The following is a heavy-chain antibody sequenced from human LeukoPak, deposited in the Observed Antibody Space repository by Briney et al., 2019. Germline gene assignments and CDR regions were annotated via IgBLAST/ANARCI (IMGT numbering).Heavy chain of an antibody. CDR3: ARDRGDGYNLFWYFDL. J-gene: IGHJ2*01. CDR1: GGTFSSYA. CDR2: IIPIFGTA. Sequence: SVKVSCKASGGTFSSYAISWVRQAPGQGLEWMGGIIPIFGTANYAQKFQGRVTITADESTSPAYMELSSLRSEDTAVYYCARDRGDGYNLFWYFDLWGRGTLVTVSS. V-gene: IGHV1-69*13. D-gene: IGHD5-24*01.